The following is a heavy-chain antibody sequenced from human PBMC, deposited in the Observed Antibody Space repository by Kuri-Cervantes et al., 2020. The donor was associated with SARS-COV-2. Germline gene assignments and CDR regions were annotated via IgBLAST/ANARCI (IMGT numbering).Heavy chain of an antibody. CDR2: FDPEDGET. J-gene: IGHJ6*02. Sequence: ASVKVSCKVSGYTLTELSMHWVRQAPGKGLEWMGGFDPEDGETIYAQKFQGRVTMTEDTSTSTAYMELRSLRSDDTAVYYCARGGYSSSWPNYYYYYGMDVWGQGTTVTVSS. D-gene: IGHD6-13*01. CDR3: ARGGYSSSWPNYYYYYGMDV. CDR1: GYTLTELS. V-gene: IGHV1-24*01.